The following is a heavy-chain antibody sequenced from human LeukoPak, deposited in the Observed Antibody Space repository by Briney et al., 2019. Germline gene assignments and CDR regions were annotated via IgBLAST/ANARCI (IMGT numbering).Heavy chain of an antibody. D-gene: IGHD6-13*01. CDR1: GGSIAGSSPY. J-gene: IGHJ4*02. CDR2: VSYAGST. V-gene: IGHV4-39*01. Sequence: SETLSLTCSVSGGSIAGSSPYWSWIRQPPGKGLEWIATVSYAGSTDHNPSLKSRVTISADTSKNQISPRLSSVTAADTATYYCASYRYSGRTDYFDYWGQGTLVTVSS. CDR3: ASYRYSGRTDYFDY.